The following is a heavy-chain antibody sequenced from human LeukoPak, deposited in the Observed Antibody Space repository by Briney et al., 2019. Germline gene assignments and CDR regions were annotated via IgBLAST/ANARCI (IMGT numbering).Heavy chain of an antibody. D-gene: IGHD3-16*02. J-gene: IGHJ6*03. Sequence: GGSLRLSCAASGFTFSSYGMHWVRQAPGKGLEWVAFIRYDGSIEYYADSVKGRFTISRDNSKNTLYLQMNSLRAEDTAVFYCAKDGVILAPGIYWYMDVWGRGTTVTVSS. CDR1: GFTFSSYG. CDR3: AKDGVILAPGIYWYMDV. V-gene: IGHV3-30*02. CDR2: IRYDGSIE.